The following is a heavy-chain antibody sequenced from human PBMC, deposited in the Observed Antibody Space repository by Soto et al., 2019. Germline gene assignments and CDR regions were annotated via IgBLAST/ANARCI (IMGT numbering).Heavy chain of an antibody. D-gene: IGHD3-22*01. J-gene: IGHJ3*02. CDR2: ISDSGYNT. V-gene: IGHV3-23*01. CDR1: GFTFSTYG. Sequence: EVQLLESGGTVVQPGGSLRLSCAASGFTFSTYGVSCVRQAPGKGLEWVSSISDSGYNTFYADSVKGRFTISRDNSNNTVHLLMNNLRADDTALYYCVKQLLSLIVVADAFDIWGQGTMVNVSS. CDR3: VKQLLSLIVVADAFDI.